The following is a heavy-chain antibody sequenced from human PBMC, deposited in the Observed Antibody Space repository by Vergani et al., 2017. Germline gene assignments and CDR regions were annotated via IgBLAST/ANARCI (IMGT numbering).Heavy chain of an antibody. CDR1: GGSFSGYY. CDR3: ARAPAAPRGFRFFDY. CDR2: IYYSGST. D-gene: IGHD2-2*01. V-gene: IGHV4-34*11. Sequence: QVQLQQWGAGLLKPSETLSLTCAVYGGSFSGYYWSWIRQPPGKGLEWIGYIYYSGSTNYNPSLKSRVTISVDTSKNQFSLKLSSVTAADTAVYYCARAPAAPRGFRFFDYWGQGTLVTVSS. J-gene: IGHJ4*02.